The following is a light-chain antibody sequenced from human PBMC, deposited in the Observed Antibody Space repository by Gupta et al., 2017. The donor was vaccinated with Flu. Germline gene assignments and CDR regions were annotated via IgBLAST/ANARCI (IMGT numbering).Light chain of an antibody. Sequence: QSALTQPASVSGCPGQSITISCTGTSSNVGSYHLVSWYQHLPGKAPKLMIYEDTKRPSGVSYRFSGSKSGNTASLTISGLQADDEADYYCCSLAGSATYLFGSGTTVTVL. V-gene: IGLV2-23*01. CDR2: EDT. J-gene: IGLJ1*01. CDR1: SSNVGSYHL. CDR3: CSLAGSATYL.